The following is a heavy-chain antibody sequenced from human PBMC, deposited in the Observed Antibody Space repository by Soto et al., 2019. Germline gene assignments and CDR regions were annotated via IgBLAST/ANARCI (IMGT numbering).Heavy chain of an antibody. CDR2: ISSSSSYI. V-gene: IGHV3-21*01. CDR3: ARDREDYDFWYYGMDV. Sequence: GGSLRLSCAASGFTFSSYSMNWVRQAPGKGLEWVSSISSSSSYIYYADSVKGRFTISRDNAKNSLYLQMNSLRAEDTAVYYCARDREDYDFWYYGMDVWGQGTTVTVSS. CDR1: GFTFSSYS. D-gene: IGHD3-3*01. J-gene: IGHJ6*02.